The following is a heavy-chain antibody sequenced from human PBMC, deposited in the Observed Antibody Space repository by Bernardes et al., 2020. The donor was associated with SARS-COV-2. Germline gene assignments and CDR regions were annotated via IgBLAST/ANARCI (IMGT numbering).Heavy chain of an antibody. V-gene: IGHV1-18*01. Sequence: ASVKVSCKASGYTFTSYGISWVRQAPGQGLEWMGWISAYNGNTNYAQKLQGRVTMTTDTSTSTAYMELRSLRSDDTAVYYCARVGGYCSSTSCYFSWYYGMDVWGQGTTVTVSS. D-gene: IGHD2-2*01. J-gene: IGHJ6*02. CDR2: ISAYNGNT. CDR3: ARVGGYCSSTSCYFSWYYGMDV. CDR1: GYTFTSYG.